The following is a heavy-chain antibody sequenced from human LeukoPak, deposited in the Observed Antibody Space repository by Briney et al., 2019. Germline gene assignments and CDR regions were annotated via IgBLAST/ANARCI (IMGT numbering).Heavy chain of an antibody. D-gene: IGHD3-3*01. J-gene: IGHJ4*02. CDR2: IWYDGSNK. V-gene: IGHV3-33*01. CDR1: GFTSSSYG. Sequence: GGSLRLSCAASGFTSSSYGMHWVRQAPGKGLEWVAVIWYDGSNKYYADSVKGRFTISRDNSKNTLYLQMNSLRAEDTAVYYCARGAWYYDFWSGYYKESSGMDYWGQGTLVTVSS. CDR3: ARGAWYYDFWSGYYKESSGMDY.